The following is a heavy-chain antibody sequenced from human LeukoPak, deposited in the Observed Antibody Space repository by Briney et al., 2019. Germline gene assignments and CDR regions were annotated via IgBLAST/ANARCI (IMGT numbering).Heavy chain of an antibody. CDR2: IIPIFGTA. Sequence: ASVKVSCKASGGTFSSYAISWVRQAPGQGLEWMGGIIPIFGTANYAQKFQGRVTITTDESTSTAYMELSSLRSEDTAVYYCARTVVPEPERNYYYMDVWGKGTTVTVSS. V-gene: IGHV1-69*05. D-gene: IGHD2-2*01. CDR1: GGTFSSYA. J-gene: IGHJ6*03. CDR3: ARTVVPEPERNYYYMDV.